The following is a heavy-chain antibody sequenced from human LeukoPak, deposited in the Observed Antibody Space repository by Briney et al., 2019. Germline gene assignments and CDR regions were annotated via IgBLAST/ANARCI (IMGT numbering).Heavy chain of an antibody. J-gene: IGHJ5*02. CDR2: ISSSSTI. Sequence: GGSLRLSCAASGFTFSSYSMNWVRQAPGKGLEWVSYISSSSTIYYADSVKGRFTISRDNAKNSLYLQMNSLRAEDTAVYYCARVTLPWDFDPWGQGTLVTVSS. D-gene: IGHD1-26*01. CDR3: ARVTLPWDFDP. V-gene: IGHV3-48*04. CDR1: GFTFSSYS.